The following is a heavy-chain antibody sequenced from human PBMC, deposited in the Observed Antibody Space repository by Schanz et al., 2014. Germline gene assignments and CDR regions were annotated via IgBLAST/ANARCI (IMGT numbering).Heavy chain of an antibody. D-gene: IGHD5-12*01. CDR2: INPSGGST. CDR1: GYTFTSDS. CDR3: ARAFGGYDPAGALDY. Sequence: QVQLVQSGAEVKKPGASVKVSCKASGYTFTSDSMHWVRQAPGQGLEWMGMINPSGGSTTYAQKFQGRVTMTRDTSTSTVYMKLSSLRSDDTAVYYCARAFGGYDPAGALDYWGQGTLVAVSS. J-gene: IGHJ4*02. V-gene: IGHV1-46*01.